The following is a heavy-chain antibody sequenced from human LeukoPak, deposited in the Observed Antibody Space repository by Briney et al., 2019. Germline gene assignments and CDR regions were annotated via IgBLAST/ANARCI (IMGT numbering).Heavy chain of an antibody. CDR2: IYPGDSDT. CDR3: ASNLGEYQLPHPSDY. Sequence: GESLKISCKGSGYSFTSYWIGWVRQMPGKGLEWMGIIYPGDSDTRYSPSFQGQVTISADKSISTAYLQWSSLKASDTAMYYCASNLGEYQLPHPSDYWGQGTLVTVSS. J-gene: IGHJ4*02. D-gene: IGHD2-2*01. V-gene: IGHV5-51*01. CDR1: GYSFTSYW.